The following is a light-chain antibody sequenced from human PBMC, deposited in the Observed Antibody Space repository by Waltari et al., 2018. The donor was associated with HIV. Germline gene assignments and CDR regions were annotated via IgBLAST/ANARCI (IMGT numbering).Light chain of an antibody. CDR2: DVS. V-gene: IGLV2-11*01. J-gene: IGLJ2*01. CDR3: CSYAGSYTLV. CDR1: SSDVGGYSY. Sequence: QSALTQPRSVSGSPGQSVTISCTGTSSDVGGYSYVSWYPQHPNKAPKFIIYDVSKRPSGVPDRFSGSKSGNTASLTISGLQTEDEADYYCCSYAGSYTLVFGEGTKLTV.